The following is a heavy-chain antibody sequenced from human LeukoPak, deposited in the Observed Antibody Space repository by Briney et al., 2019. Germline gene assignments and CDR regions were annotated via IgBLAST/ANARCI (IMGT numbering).Heavy chain of an antibody. CDR2: ISNSGST. Sequence: TETLSLTCTVSGGSISSHYWTWIWQSPVKGLEWIGDISNSGSTSYNPSLKSRVTISIDTSKNQFSLKLSSVTAADTAVYYCGRDALVGYFSYYYMDVWGKGTTVTVSS. J-gene: IGHJ6*03. CDR1: GGSISSHY. D-gene: IGHD2-15*01. V-gene: IGHV4-59*11. CDR3: GRDALVGYFSYYYMDV.